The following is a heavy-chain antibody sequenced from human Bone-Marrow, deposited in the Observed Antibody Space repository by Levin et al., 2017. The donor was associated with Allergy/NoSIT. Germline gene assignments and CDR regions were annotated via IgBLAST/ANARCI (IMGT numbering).Heavy chain of an antibody. CDR2: IKSKTDGGTT. CDR1: GFTFSSAW. CDR3: TTDRAIAARPVFDY. J-gene: IGHJ4*02. D-gene: IGHD6-13*01. V-gene: IGHV3-15*01. Sequence: GGSLRLSCAASGFTFSSAWLSWVRQAPGEGLQWVGRIKSKTDGGTTDYGAAVKGRFSISRDDSKNTLYLQMNSLRTEDTAKYYCTTDRAIAARPVFDYWGPGTLVTVSS.